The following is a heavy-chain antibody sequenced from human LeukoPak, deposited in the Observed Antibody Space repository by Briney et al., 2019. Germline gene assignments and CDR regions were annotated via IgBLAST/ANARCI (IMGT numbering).Heavy chain of an antibody. CDR3: ANHYYDSSGYYFDY. CDR2: MNPNSGNT. J-gene: IGHJ4*02. Sequence: ASVKVSCKASGYTFTSYDINWVRQATGQGREWMGWMNPNSGNTGYAQKFQGRVTMTRNTSISTAYMELSSLRSEDTAVYYCANHYYDSSGYYFDYWGQGTLVTVSS. V-gene: IGHV1-8*01. D-gene: IGHD3-22*01. CDR1: GYTFTSYD.